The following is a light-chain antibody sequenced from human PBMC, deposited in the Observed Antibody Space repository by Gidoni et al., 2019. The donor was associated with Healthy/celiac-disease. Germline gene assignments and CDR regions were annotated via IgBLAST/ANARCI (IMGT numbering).Light chain of an antibody. Sequence: DIQMTQSPSSLSASVGDRVTITCRASQSISSYLNWHQQKPGKAPKLLIYAASSFQSGVPSRFSGSGSGTDFTLTISSLQPEDFATYYCQQSYSTHTFGQGTKLEIK. CDR3: QQSYSTHT. CDR1: QSISSY. V-gene: IGKV1-39*01. J-gene: IGKJ2*01. CDR2: AAS.